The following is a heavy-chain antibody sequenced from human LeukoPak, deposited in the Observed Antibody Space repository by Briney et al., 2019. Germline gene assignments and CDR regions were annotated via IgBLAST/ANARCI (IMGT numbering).Heavy chain of an antibody. CDR2: IYHSGST. CDR1: GGSISSGGYS. Sequence: SETLSLTCAVSGGSISSGGYSWSWIRQPPGKGLEWIGYIYHSGSTNYNPSLKSRVTISVDTSKNQFSLKLSSVTAADTAVYYCARHRIVGATVYFDYWGQGTLVTVSS. CDR3: ARHRIVGATVYFDY. D-gene: IGHD1-26*01. J-gene: IGHJ4*02. V-gene: IGHV4-30-2*01.